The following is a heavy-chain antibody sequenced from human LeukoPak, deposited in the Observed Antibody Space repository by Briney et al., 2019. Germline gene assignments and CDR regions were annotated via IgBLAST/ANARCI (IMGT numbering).Heavy chain of an antibody. CDR1: GFTFTIHA. D-gene: IGHD2-21*01. CDR3: AKDLIAGPPDYFDY. J-gene: IGHJ4*02. Sequence: PGRSLRLSCAASGFTFTIHAVHWVRQASGKGLEWVAVTDGTNKFYSDSVRGRFTISGDTSKNTIYLQMNSLRPEDTAMYYCAKDLIAGPPDYFDYWGQGTLVSVSS. V-gene: IGHV3-30-3*01. CDR2: TDGTNK.